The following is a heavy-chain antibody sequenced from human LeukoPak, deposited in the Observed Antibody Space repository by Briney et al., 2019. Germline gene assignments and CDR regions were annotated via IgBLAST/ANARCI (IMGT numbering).Heavy chain of an antibody. Sequence: GGSLRLSCATSGFNFDRYTIHWVRQAPGKGLEWVSLAGWAGGTTFYSDSVRGRFTISRDSGRKSVYLQMNGLTTDDTAFYFCAKELDTMFFDYWGQGVLVTVSS. CDR2: AGWAGGTT. J-gene: IGHJ4*02. V-gene: IGHV3-43*01. D-gene: IGHD3-10*02. CDR3: AKELDTMFFDY. CDR1: GFNFDRYT.